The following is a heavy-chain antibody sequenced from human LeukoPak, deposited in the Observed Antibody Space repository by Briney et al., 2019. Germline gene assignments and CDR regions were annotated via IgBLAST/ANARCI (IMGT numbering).Heavy chain of an antibody. D-gene: IGHD3-3*01. CDR1: GGSFSGYS. J-gene: IGHJ4*02. CDR2: INHSGRT. CDR3: ASRLDTYYDFWSGYY. V-gene: IGHV4-34*01. Sequence: SDTLSLTCAAYGGSFSGYSWSWIRHSPAKGLEWIGEINHSGRTNYNPSLKSRVTISVDTSKNQISLRLSSVTAADTALYYCASRLDTYYDFWSGYYWGQGTLVTVSS.